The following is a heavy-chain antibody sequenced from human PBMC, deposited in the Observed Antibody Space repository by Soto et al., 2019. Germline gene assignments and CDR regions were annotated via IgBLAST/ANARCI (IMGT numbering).Heavy chain of an antibody. CDR3: ARDFVVGGPIINHYYGMDV. J-gene: IGHJ6*02. V-gene: IGHV3-66*01. D-gene: IGHD2-15*01. CDR1: GFTVSSNY. CDR2: IYSAGNT. Sequence: PGGSLRLACAASGFTVSSNYMSWVRQAPGKGLEWISIIYSAGNTYYADSVKGRFTISRDNSKNPLYLQMNSLGAEDTAVYYCARDFVVGGPIINHYYGMDVCGQGTTLTVSS.